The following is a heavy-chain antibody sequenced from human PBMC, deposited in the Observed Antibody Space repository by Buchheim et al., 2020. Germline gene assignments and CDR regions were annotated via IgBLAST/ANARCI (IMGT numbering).Heavy chain of an antibody. J-gene: IGHJ3*02. CDR3: ARGGSYGAFDI. CDR1: GFTFSTYW. CDR2: IKGDGSGK. D-gene: IGHD1-26*01. V-gene: IGHV3-7*01. Sequence: EVQLVESGGGLVQPGGSLRLSCVVSGFTFSTYWMSWVRQAPGKGLEWVASIKGDGSGKFYLDSVKGRFNISRDNAKNSLHLQMNSLRAEDTAVYYCARGGSYGAFDIWGQGT.